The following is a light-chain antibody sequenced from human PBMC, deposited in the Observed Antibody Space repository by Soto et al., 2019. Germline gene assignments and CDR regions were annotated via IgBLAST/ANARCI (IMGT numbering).Light chain of an antibody. V-gene: IGKV2-30*01. J-gene: IGKJ1*01. CDR3: LQGTHWPPT. Sequence: DVVMTQSPLSLPVTLGQPASISCRSSQSLVYSDGNTYLSWFHQRPGQSPRRLIYMVSNRDSGVPDRLSGSGSGSDFTLEISRVEAEDVGVFYCLQGTHWPPTFGQGTKVEIK. CDR1: QSLVYSDGNTY. CDR2: MVS.